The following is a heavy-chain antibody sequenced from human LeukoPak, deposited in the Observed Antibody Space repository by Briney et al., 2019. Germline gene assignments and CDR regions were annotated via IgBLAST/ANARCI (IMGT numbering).Heavy chain of an antibody. Sequence: ASVKVSCKPSGYTFTGYYMHWVRQAPGQGLEWMGGINPNNGGTNYGQKFQRRVTMTRHTSISPDYLELNTLTSDDTAVYYCARDKYTGSETFDYWGQGTPVTVSS. V-gene: IGHV1-2*02. D-gene: IGHD5-12*01. CDR1: GYTFTGYY. CDR2: INPNNGGT. J-gene: IGHJ4*02. CDR3: ARDKYTGSETFDY.